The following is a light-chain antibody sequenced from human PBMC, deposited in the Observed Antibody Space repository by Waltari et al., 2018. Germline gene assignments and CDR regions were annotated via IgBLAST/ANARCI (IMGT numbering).Light chain of an antibody. CDR2: RNN. J-gene: IGLJ3*02. Sequence: QSVLTQPPSASGTPGPRVTISCSGSSSNIGSQSVFWYQQLPGTAPKLRSYRNNQRPSGVPDRFSGSKSGTSASLAISGLRSEDEADYHCAVWDDSLSAWVFGGGTKLTVL. CDR3: AVWDDSLSAWV. V-gene: IGLV1-47*01. CDR1: SSNIGSQS.